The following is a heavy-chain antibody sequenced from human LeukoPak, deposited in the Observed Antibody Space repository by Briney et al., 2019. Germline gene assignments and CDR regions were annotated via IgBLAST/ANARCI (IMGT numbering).Heavy chain of an antibody. V-gene: IGHV4-61*02. CDR1: GGSISSGSYY. J-gene: IGHJ3*02. CDR2: IYTSGST. Sequence: SQTLSLTCTVSGGSISSGSYYWSWIRQPAGKGLEWIGRIYTSGSTNYNPSLKSRVTISVDTSKNQFSLKLSSVTAADTAVYYCARGTNYDYVWGVRDRGAFDIWGQGTMVTVSS. D-gene: IGHD3-16*01. CDR3: ARGTNYDYVWGVRDRGAFDI.